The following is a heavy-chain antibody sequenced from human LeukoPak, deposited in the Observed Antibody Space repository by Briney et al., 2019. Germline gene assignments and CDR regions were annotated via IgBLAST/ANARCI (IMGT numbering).Heavy chain of an antibody. CDR2: ISGNSIST. J-gene: IGHJ4*02. Sequence: GRSLRLSCAASGFTFSSYAMSWVRQAPGKGLEWVSVISGNSISTYYADSVKGRFTISRDNSKNTLYLQMNSLRAEDTAVYYCAKESPHYDYWGQGTLVTDSS. CDR3: AKESPHYDY. V-gene: IGHV3-23*01. CDR1: GFTFSSYA.